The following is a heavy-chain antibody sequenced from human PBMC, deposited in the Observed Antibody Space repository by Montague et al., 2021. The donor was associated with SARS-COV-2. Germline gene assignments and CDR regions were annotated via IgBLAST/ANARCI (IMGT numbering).Heavy chain of an antibody. CDR2: IYYDGST. CDR3: ARYGSYFEH. Sequence: SXTLSLTYTVSGGSIRSYYWSWIRQTPGKGLEWIGYIYYDGSTNYNPSLKSRVTMSVDSSKNQFSLRLSSVTAADTAVYYCARYGSYFEHWGQGTLVTVSS. J-gene: IGHJ4*02. V-gene: IGHV4-59*03. CDR1: GGSIRSYY. D-gene: IGHD1-26*01.